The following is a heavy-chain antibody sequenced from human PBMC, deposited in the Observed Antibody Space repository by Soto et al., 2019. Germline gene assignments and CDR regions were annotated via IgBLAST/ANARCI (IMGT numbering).Heavy chain of an antibody. CDR2: IWYDGSNK. D-gene: IGHD4-17*01. CDR1: GFTFSSYG. J-gene: IGHJ4*02. CDR3: ARAEDYGDYVSDY. Sequence: QVQMVESGGGVVQPGRSLRLSCAASGFTFSSYGMHWVRHAPGKGLEWVAVIWYDGSNKYYADSVTGRFTISRDNSKNTLYLQMNSLRAEDTAVYYCARAEDYGDYVSDYWGQGTLVTVSS. V-gene: IGHV3-33*01.